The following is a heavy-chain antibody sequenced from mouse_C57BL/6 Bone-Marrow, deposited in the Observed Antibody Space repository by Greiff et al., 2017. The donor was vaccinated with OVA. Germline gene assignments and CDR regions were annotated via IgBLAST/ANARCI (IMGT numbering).Heavy chain of an antibody. D-gene: IGHD2-4*01. CDR1: GFTFSDYY. CDR3: ARHYDYDVGYAMDD. V-gene: IGHV5-12*01. Sequence: EVKLVESGGGLVQPGGSLKLSCAASGFTFSDYYMYWVRQTPEKRLEWVAYISNGGGSTYYPDTVKGRFTISRDNAKNTLYLQMSRLKSEDTAMYYCARHYDYDVGYAMDDWGQGTSVTVSS. J-gene: IGHJ4*01. CDR2: ISNGGGST.